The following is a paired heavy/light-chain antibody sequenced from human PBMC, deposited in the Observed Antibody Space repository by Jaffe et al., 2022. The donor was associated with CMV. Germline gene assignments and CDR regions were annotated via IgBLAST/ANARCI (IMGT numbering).Heavy chain of an antibody. CDR3: ARCVSYDFWSGNIWFDP. D-gene: IGHD3-3*01. J-gene: IGHJ5*02. Sequence: QVQLQESGPGLVKPSDTLSLTCAVSGDSISSNNWWGWIRQPPGKGLEWIGYMYYSGSTYYNPSLKSRVTMSVDTSKNQFSLKLSSVTAVDTAVYYCARCVSYDFWSGNIWFDPWGQGTLVTVSS. CDR2: MYYSGST. V-gene: IGHV4-28*01. CDR1: GDSISSNNW.
Light chain of an antibody. CDR2: QDT. J-gene: IGLJ2*01. Sequence: SYELTQPPSVSVSPGQTASITCSGDKLGDKYPCWYQQRPGQSPVLVIYQDTKRPSGIPERFSGSSSGNTATLTISGTQPMDEADYYCQAWDRSTVGVVFGGGTKLTVL. CDR1: KLGDKY. CDR3: QAWDRSTVGVV. V-gene: IGLV3-1*01.